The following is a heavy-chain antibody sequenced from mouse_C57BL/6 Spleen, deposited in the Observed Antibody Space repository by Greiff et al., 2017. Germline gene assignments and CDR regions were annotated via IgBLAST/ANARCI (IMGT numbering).Heavy chain of an antibody. CDR1: GFTFSSYA. CDR3: AITSSYYAMDY. J-gene: IGHJ4*01. Sequence: EVKLQESGGGLVKPGGSLKLSCAASGFTFSSYAMSWVRQTPEKRLEWVATISDGGSYTYYPDNVKGRFTISRDNAKNNLYLQMSHLKSEDTAMYYCAITSSYYAMDYWGQGTSVTVSS. V-gene: IGHV5-4*03. CDR2: ISDGGSYT.